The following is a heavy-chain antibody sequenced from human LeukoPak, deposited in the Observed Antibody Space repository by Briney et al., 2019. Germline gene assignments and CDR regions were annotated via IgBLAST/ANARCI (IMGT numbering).Heavy chain of an antibody. D-gene: IGHD2-15*01. Sequence: SETVSLTCTVSGGSISSYYWSWIRQPAGKGLEWIGRIYTSGSTNYNPSLKSRVTMSVDTSKNQFSLKLSSVTAADTAVYYCAREGCSGGSCNFVYWGQGTLVTVSS. V-gene: IGHV4-4*07. CDR2: IYTSGST. CDR3: AREGCSGGSCNFVY. J-gene: IGHJ4*02. CDR1: GGSISSYY.